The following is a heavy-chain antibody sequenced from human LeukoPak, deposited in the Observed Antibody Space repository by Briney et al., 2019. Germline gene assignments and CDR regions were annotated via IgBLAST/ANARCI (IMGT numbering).Heavy chain of an antibody. D-gene: IGHD1-26*01. Sequence: PGGSLRLSCAASGSTFSSYAMNWVRQAPGKGLEWVSGISGSGGSTYYADSVKGRFSISRDNSKNTLYLQMNSLRAEDTAVYYCAKAHGGSYHSGIDWGQGTLVTVPS. CDR2: ISGSGGST. J-gene: IGHJ4*02. CDR1: GSTFSSYA. V-gene: IGHV3-23*01. CDR3: AKAHGGSYHSGID.